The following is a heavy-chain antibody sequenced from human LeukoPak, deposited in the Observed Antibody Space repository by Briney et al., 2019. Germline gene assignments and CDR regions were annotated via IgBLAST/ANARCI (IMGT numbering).Heavy chain of an antibody. J-gene: IGHJ4*02. V-gene: IGHV4-59*08. CDR3: ASARDFGWEGIWN. Sequence: SETLSLTCSVSGGSFSSFYWSWIRQPPGKGLEWIGSMYHSGSANYNPSLKSRVTISVDTSKNQFSLKLSSVTAADTVVYYCASARDFGWEGIWNWGQGTLVTVSS. D-gene: IGHD6-19*01. CDR2: MYHSGSA. CDR1: GGSFSSFY.